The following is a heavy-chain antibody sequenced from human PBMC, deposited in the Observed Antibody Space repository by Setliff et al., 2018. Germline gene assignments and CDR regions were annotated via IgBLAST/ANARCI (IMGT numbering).Heavy chain of an antibody. CDR3: FGAGACSY. Sequence: GGSLRLSCKVSGFSFSNNWMTWVRQAPGKGLEWVANINPDGSERYTVDFLRGRFTISRDNAKNSLSLQMNSLRTEDTAVYYCFGAGACSYWGQGTQVTVSS. CDR1: GFSFSNNW. J-gene: IGHJ4*02. D-gene: IGHD3-10*01. CDR2: INPDGSER. V-gene: IGHV3-7*01.